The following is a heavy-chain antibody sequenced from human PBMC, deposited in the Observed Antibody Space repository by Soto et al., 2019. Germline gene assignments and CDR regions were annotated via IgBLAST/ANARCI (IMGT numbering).Heavy chain of an antibody. J-gene: IGHJ5*02. D-gene: IGHD5-18*01. Sequence: SEILSVTCTVAGDYISRYYGSWLRPPPGKGLEWIGYIYYSGSTNYNPSLKSRVTISVDTSKNQFSLKLSSVTAADTAVYYCARGGSGYSYWFDPWGQGTLVTVS. CDR3: ARGGSGYSYWFDP. V-gene: IGHV4-59*01. CDR2: IYYSGST. CDR1: GDYISRYY.